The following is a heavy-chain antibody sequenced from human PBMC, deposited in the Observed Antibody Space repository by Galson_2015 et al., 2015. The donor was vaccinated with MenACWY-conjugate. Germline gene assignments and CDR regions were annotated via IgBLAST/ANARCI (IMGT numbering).Heavy chain of an antibody. V-gene: IGHV2-5*02. J-gene: IGHJ4*02. CDR2: IYWDDDK. D-gene: IGHD2-21*02. CDR1: GFSLSTSGVG. Sequence: PALVKPTQTLTLTCTFSGFSLSTSGVGVGWIRQPPGKALEWLALIYWDDDKRYSPSLKSRLTITKDTSKNQVVLTMTNMDPVDTATYYCARIVVVTATFDYWGQGTLVTVSS. CDR3: ARIVVVTATFDY.